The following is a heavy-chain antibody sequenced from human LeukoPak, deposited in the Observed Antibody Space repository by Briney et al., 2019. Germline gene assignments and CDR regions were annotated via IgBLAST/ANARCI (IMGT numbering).Heavy chain of an antibody. CDR2: IIPILGIA. CDR1: GGTFSSYA. CDR3: AGGSLLWFGEPPVVYYYGMDV. Sequence: GASVKVSCKASGGTFSSYAISWVRQAPGQGLEWMGRIIPILGIANYAQKFQGRVTITADKSTSTAYMELSSLRSEGTAVYYCAGGSLLWFGEPPVVYYYGMDVWGQGTTVTVSS. D-gene: IGHD3-10*01. V-gene: IGHV1-69*04. J-gene: IGHJ6*02.